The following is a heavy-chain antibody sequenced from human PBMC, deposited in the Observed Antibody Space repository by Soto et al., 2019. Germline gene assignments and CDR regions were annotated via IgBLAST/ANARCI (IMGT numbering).Heavy chain of an antibody. CDR2: ISGSGGST. J-gene: IGHJ4*02. D-gene: IGHD2-15*01. V-gene: IGHV3-23*01. Sequence: PGGSLRLSCAASGFTFSSYAMSWVRQAPGKGLEWVSAISGSGGSTYYADSVKGRFTISRDNSKNTLYLQMNGLRAEDTAVYYCAKDPCSGGSCYSGFPDYWGQGTLVTVSS. CDR3: AKDPCSGGSCYSGFPDY. CDR1: GFTFSSYA.